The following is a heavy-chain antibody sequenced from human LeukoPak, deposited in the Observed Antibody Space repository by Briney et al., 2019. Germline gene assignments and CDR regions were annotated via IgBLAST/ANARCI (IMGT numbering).Heavy chain of an antibody. J-gene: IGHJ4*02. Sequence: PSETLSLTCTVSGGSIHSYWSWIRQPAGKGLEWIGRISGSGTITYNPALQSRLTISIDTSKNQFSLKLMSVTAADTAVYYCARGKEVITMLRGLKPGYYFDYWGQGTLVTVSS. CDR2: ISGSGTI. CDR1: GGSIHSY. V-gene: IGHV4-4*07. D-gene: IGHD3-10*01. CDR3: ARGKEVITMLRGLKPGYYFDY.